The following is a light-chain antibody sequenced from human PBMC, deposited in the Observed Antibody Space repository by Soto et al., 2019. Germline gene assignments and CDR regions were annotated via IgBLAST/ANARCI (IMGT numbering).Light chain of an antibody. J-gene: IGLJ1*01. CDR1: SSDVGGYNY. CDR3: SSYTSSSTLSLYV. CDR2: DVS. Sequence: QSALTQPASVSGSPGQSITISCTRTSSDVGGYNYVSWYQQHPGKAPKLMIYDVSNRPSGVSNRFSGSKSGNTASLTISGLQAEDEADYYCSSYTSSSTLSLYVFGTGTKVTVL. V-gene: IGLV2-14*01.